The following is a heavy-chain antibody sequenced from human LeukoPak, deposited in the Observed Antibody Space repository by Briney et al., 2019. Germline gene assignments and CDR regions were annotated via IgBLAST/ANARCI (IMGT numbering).Heavy chain of an antibody. CDR3: ARVGEFDY. CDR2: ISSSSSTI. Sequence: GGSLRLSCAASGXTFSRYSMNWVRQAPGKGLEWVSYISSSSSTIYYGASVKGRFTISRDNATNSLYLQMNSLRDEDTAVYYCARVGEFDYWGQGTLVTVSS. CDR1: GXTFSRYS. V-gene: IGHV3-48*02. D-gene: IGHD3-10*01. J-gene: IGHJ4*02.